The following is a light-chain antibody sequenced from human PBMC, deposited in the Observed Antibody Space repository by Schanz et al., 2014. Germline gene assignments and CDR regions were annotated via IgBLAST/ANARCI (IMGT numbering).Light chain of an antibody. CDR3: QQSYSTPR. CDR1: QSISSW. V-gene: IGKV1-5*01. J-gene: IGKJ4*02. Sequence: DIQMTQSPSTLSASVGDRVTITCRASQSISSWLAWYQQKPGKAPKLLIYDASSLESGVPSRFSGSGSGTEFTLTISSLQPEDFATYYCQQSYSTPRFGGGTKVEIK. CDR2: DAS.